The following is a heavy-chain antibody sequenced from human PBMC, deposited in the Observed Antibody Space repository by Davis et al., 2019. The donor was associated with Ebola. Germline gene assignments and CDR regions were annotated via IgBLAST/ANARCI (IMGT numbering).Heavy chain of an antibody. D-gene: IGHD6-13*01. Sequence: SVKVSCKASGGTFSSYAISWVRQAPGQGLEWMGRIIPILGIANYAQKFQGRVTITADKSTSTAYMELSSLRSEDTAVYYCARGRRWYGIESPGMDVWGQGTTVTVSS. CDR2: IIPILGIA. V-gene: IGHV1-69*04. CDR3: ARGRRWYGIESPGMDV. CDR1: GGTFSSYA. J-gene: IGHJ6*02.